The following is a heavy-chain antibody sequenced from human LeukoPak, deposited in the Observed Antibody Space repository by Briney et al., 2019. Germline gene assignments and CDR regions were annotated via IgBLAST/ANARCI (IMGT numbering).Heavy chain of an antibody. Sequence: ASVKVSCKASGYIFTAYHMHWVRQAPGQGLEWMGWINPNSGGTNYAPKFQGRVTMTRDTSFTTAYMELTRLTSDDTAMYYCARQDRVSPTFPNNWFDPWGQGTLVTVSS. CDR2: INPNSGGT. D-gene: IGHD2-8*01. V-gene: IGHV1-2*02. CDR1: GYIFTAYH. CDR3: ARQDRVSPTFPNNWFDP. J-gene: IGHJ5*02.